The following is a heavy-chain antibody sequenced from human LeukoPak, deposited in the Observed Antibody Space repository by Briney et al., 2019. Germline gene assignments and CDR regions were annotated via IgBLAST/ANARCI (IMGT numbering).Heavy chain of an antibody. CDR1: GGSISSSSYY. CDR2: IYYSGST. CDR3: ARQLTAMVIVNSYYFDY. D-gene: IGHD5-18*01. V-gene: IGHV4-39*01. J-gene: IGHJ4*02. Sequence: SETLSLTCTVSGGSISSSSYYWGWIRQPPGKGLEWIGSIYYSGSTYYNPSLKSRVTISVDTSKNQFSLKLSSVTAADTAVYYCARQLTAMVIVNSYYFDYWGQGTLVTVSS.